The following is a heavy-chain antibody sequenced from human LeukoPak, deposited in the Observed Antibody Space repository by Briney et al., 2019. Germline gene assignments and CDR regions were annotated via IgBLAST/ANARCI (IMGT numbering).Heavy chain of an antibody. V-gene: IGHV4-59*01. CDR3: ARGGSWFDP. J-gene: IGHJ5*02. Sequence: SETLSLTCTVSGGSISSYYWSWIRQPPGKGLEWIGYIYYSGSTNYNPSLKSRVTISVDTSKNQFSLKLSSVTAADTAVYYCARGGSWFDPWGQGTLVTVSS. D-gene: IGHD3-10*01. CDR2: IYYSGST. CDR1: GGSISSYY.